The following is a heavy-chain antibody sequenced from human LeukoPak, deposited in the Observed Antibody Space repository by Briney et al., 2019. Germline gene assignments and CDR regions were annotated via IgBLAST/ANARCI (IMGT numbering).Heavy chain of an antibody. CDR1: GFTFRSYA. V-gene: IGHV3-23*01. CDR2: ISDGGDST. D-gene: IGHD2-21*01. Sequence: GGSLRLSCAASGFTFRSYAMTWGRQAPGKGLEWVSPISDGGDSTHYADSVKGQFTISIDNSQNTVYLDMSSLRAEDTAMYYCAKDQDLVRAYWGQGILVTVSS. J-gene: IGHJ4*02. CDR3: AKDQDLVRAY.